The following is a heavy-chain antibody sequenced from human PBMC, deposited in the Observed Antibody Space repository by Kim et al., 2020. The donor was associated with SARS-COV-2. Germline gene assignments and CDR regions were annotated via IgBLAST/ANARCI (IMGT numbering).Heavy chain of an antibody. V-gene: IGHV4-59*08. D-gene: IGHD4-17*01. J-gene: IGHJ4*02. Sequence: NPPLKNQVTISVDTSKNQFSLELSSVTAADTAVYYCARQSDDYGDYLFDYWGQGTLVTVSS. CDR3: ARQSDDYGDYLFDY.